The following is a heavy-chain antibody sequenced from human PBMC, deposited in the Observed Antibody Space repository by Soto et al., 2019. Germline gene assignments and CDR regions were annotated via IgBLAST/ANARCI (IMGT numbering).Heavy chain of an antibody. CDR2: IHYSGST. Sequence: QLQLQESGPGLVKPSETLSLTCTVSGGSISSSSYYWGWIRQPPGKGLEWIGSIHYSGSTYYNPALKSRVTIYVDTSTNQYSLKLSSVTAADTAVYYCARRAVVVGAATWWFDPWGQGTLVTVSS. V-gene: IGHV4-39*01. D-gene: IGHD2-15*01. CDR1: GGSISSSSYY. CDR3: ARRAVVVGAATWWFDP. J-gene: IGHJ5*02.